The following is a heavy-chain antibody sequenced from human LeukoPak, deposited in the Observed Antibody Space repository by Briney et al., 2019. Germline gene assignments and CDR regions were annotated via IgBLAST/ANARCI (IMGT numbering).Heavy chain of an antibody. V-gene: IGHV4-59*08. CDR3: ARRLGGGYYYYMDV. D-gene: IGHD3-16*01. J-gene: IGHJ6*03. Sequence: SETLSLTCTVSGDSISSYFWSWIRQPPGKGPEWIAYIYYSGSTNYNPSLKSRVTISVDTSKNQFSLKLSSVTAADTAVYYCARRLGGGYYYYMDVWGKGTTVTVSS. CDR1: GDSISSYF. CDR2: IYYSGST.